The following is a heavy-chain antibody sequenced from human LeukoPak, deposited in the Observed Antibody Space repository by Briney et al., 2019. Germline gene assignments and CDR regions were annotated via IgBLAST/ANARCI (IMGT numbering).Heavy chain of an antibody. CDR3: ARHHVYDSLNWFDP. V-gene: IGHV5-51*01. CDR1: GHSFTSYW. J-gene: IGHJ5*02. CDR2: IYPGDSDT. Sequence: GESLKISCKGSGHSFTSYWIGWVRQMPGKGLEWMGIIYPGDSDTRYSPSFQGQVTISADKSIGTAYLQWSSLKASDTAMYYCARHHVYDSLNWFDPWGQGTLVTVSS. D-gene: IGHD1-14*01.